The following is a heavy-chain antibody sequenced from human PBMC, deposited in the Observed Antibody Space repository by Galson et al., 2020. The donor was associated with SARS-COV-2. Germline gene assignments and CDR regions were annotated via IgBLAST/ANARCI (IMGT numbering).Heavy chain of an antibody. V-gene: IGHV4-59*01. CDR3: ARGYSSTYGRFEY. Sequence: SETLSLTCSVSGGSIYSYYWSWIRQPPGKGLEWIGYIYNSGSTHYSPSLKSRVTMTIDTSKKQFSLELSSVTPADTAVYYCARGYSSTYGRFEYWGRGSLVSVSS. CDR1: GGSIYSYY. D-gene: IGHD6-13*01. J-gene: IGHJ4*02. CDR2: IYNSGST.